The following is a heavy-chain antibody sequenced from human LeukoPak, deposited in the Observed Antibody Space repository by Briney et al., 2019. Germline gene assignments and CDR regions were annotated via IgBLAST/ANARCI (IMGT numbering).Heavy chain of an antibody. J-gene: IGHJ3*02. CDR1: GGSISSSSYY. CDR2: IYYSGST. V-gene: IGHV4-39*07. Sequence: SETLSLTCTVSGGSISSSSYYWGWIRQPPGKGLEWIGSIYYSGSTYYNPSLKSRVTISVDTSKNQFSLKLSSVTAADTAVYYCARGISGFHAFDIWGQGTMVTVSS. CDR3: ARGISGFHAFDI. D-gene: IGHD3-22*01.